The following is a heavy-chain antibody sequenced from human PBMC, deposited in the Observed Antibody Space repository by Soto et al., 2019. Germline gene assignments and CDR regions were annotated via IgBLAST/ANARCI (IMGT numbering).Heavy chain of an antibody. D-gene: IGHD2-2*01. Sequence: PGGSLRLSCAASGFTFSSYAMNWVRQAPGKGLEWVALISYDGSNKYYADSVRGRFTISRDSSTNTLFLQMNSLRAADTAVYYCGRCTSTSCHLGSDYWGQGXLVTV. CDR1: GFTFSSYA. J-gene: IGHJ4*02. V-gene: IGHV3-30-3*01. CDR2: ISYDGSNK. CDR3: GRCTSTSCHLGSDY.